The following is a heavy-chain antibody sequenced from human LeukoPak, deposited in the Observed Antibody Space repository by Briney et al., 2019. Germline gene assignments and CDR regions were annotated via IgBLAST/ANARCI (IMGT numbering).Heavy chain of an antibody. D-gene: IGHD6-13*01. J-gene: IGHJ4*02. CDR1: GGSFSGYY. V-gene: IGHV4-34*01. CDR2: INHSGST. CDR3: ARTAAGRSSYYFDY. Sequence: PSETLSLTCAVYGGSFSGYYWSWIRQPPGKGLEWIGQINHSGSTNYNPSLKSRVTISVDTSKNQFSLKLSSVTAADTAVYYCARTAAGRSSYYFDYWGQGTLVTVSS.